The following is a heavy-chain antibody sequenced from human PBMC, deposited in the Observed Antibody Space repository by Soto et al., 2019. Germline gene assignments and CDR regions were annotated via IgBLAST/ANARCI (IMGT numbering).Heavy chain of an antibody. J-gene: IGHJ4*02. CDR1: GFTFSSYW. CDR2: IKQDGSEK. V-gene: IGHV3-7*03. Sequence: EVQLVESGGGLVQPGGSLRLSCAASGFTFSSYWMSWVRQAPGKGLEWVANIKQDGSEKYYVDSVKGRFTISRDNAKNSLYLQMNSLRAEDTAVYYCARVPSLYSSTWYYFDYWGQGTLVTVSS. CDR3: ARVPSLYSSTWYYFDY. D-gene: IGHD6-13*01.